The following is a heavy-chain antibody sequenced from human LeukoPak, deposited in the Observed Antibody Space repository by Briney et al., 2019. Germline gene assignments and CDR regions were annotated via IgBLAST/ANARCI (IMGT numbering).Heavy chain of an antibody. Sequence: GGSLRLSCAAPGFTFSNYAMHWVRRAPGKGLEWVTVISYDGSKKFYADSVRGRFTISRDNSKSTLYLQMNSLRPEDTAVYYCAGDASYCGGGCYSGEFFQHWGQGTLVTVSS. V-gene: IGHV3-30*04. D-gene: IGHD2-21*02. CDR3: AGDASYCGGGCYSGEFFQH. J-gene: IGHJ1*01. CDR2: ISYDGSKK. CDR1: GFTFSNYA.